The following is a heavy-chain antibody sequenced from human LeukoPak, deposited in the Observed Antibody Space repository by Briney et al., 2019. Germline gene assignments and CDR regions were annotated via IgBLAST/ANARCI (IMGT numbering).Heavy chain of an antibody. CDR1: GFTFSSYS. CDR3: GRNKVFNWFDP. V-gene: IGHV3-21*01. D-gene: IGHD2/OR15-2a*01. Sequence: GGSLRLSCAASGFTFSSYSMNWVRQAPGKGLEWVSSISSSSSYIYYADSVKGRFTISRDNSKNTLYLQMNSLRAEDTAVYYCGRNKVFNWFDPWGQGTLVTVSS. CDR2: ISSSSSYI. J-gene: IGHJ5*02.